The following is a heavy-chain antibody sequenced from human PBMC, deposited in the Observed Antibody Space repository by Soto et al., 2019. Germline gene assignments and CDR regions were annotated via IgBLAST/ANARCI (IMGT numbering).Heavy chain of an antibody. D-gene: IGHD5-12*01. CDR1: GYTFINYY. J-gene: IGHJ4*02. Sequence: RASVKVSCKASGYTFINYYMHCVRQAPGQGLEWIGRIIPSDGSTHYAQRFQDRVIMTRDTSTSTVYMELNSLRSEDSAVYYCARGGPELATIGSFDYWGQGTLVTVSS. CDR2: IIPSDGST. CDR3: ARGGPELATIGSFDY. V-gene: IGHV1-46*01.